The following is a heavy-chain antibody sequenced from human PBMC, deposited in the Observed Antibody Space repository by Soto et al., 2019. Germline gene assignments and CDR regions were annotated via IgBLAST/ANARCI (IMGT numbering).Heavy chain of an antibody. Sequence: SETLSLTCAVSGGSISSSNWWSWVRQPPGKGLEWIGEIYHSGSTNYNPSLKSRVTISVDTSKNQFSLKLSSVTAADTAVYYSARQPLLYYYDSSGSRYWYFDLWGRGTLVTVSS. J-gene: IGHJ2*01. CDR1: GGSISSSNW. CDR3: ARQPLLYYYDSSGSRYWYFDL. D-gene: IGHD3-22*01. CDR2: IYHSGST. V-gene: IGHV4-4*02.